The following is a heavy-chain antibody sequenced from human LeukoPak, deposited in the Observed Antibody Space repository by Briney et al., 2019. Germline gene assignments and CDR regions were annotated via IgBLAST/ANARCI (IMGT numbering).Heavy chain of an antibody. J-gene: IGHJ6*02. CDR2: ISGSGGST. V-gene: IGHV3-23*01. Sequence: GGSLRLSCAASGFTFSSYAMSWVRQAPGKGLEWVSAISGSGGSTYYADPVKGRFTISRDNSKNTLYLQMNSLRAEDTAVYYCATGRSSWYDYYYGMDVWGQGTTVTVSS. CDR3: ATGRSSWYDYYYGMDV. D-gene: IGHD6-13*01. CDR1: GFTFSSYA.